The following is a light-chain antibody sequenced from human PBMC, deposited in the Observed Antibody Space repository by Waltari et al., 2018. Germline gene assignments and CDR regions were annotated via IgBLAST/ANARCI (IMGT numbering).Light chain of an antibody. CDR3: QQYNNWPRT. CDR2: GAS. V-gene: IGKV3-15*01. Sequence: EIVMTQSPATLSVSPGERATLSCRASQSVTSKLAWYQQKPGQAPRLLFYGASTRATGIPARFSGIGSGTDFTLTISSLQSEDFAVYYCQQYNNWPRTFGGGTKVEIK. CDR1: QSVTSK. J-gene: IGKJ4*01.